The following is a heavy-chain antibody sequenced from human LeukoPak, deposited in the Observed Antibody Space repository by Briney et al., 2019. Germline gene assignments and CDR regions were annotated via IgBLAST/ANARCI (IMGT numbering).Heavy chain of an antibody. CDR1: GFTFSSYA. J-gene: IGHJ4*02. CDR3: QGRAMVTNDY. CDR2: ISYDGSNK. Sequence: PGGSLRLSCAASGFTFSSYAMHWVRQAPGKGLEWVAVISYDGSNKYYADSVKGRFTTSRDNSKNTLYLQMNSLRAEDTAVYYCQGRAMVTNDYWGQGTLVTVSS. D-gene: IGHD5-18*01. V-gene: IGHV3-30-3*01.